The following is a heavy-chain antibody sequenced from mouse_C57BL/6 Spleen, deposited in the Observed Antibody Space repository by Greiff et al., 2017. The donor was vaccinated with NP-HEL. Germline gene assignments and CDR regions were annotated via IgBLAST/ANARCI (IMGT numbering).Heavy chain of an antibody. D-gene: IGHD2-5*01. CDR2: INPNNGGN. J-gene: IGHJ1*03. V-gene: IGHV1-18*01. CDR3: ARAYDSNYGWYFDV. CDR1: GYTFTDYN. Sequence: EVQLQQSGPELVKPGASVKIPCKASGYTFTDYNMDWVKQSHGKSLEWIGDINPNNGGNIYNQKFKGKATLTVDKSSSKAYMELRSLTSEDTAVYYCARAYDSNYGWYFDVWGTGTTVTVSS.